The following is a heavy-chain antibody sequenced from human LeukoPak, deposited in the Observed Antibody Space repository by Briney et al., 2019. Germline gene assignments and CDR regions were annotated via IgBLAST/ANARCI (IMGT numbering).Heavy chain of an antibody. CDR2: ISASGGST. Sequence: PGGSLRLSCAASGFTFSSYAMIWVRQAPGKGLAWVSTISASGGSTYYADSVKGRFTISRDNSKNTLYLQMNSLRAGDTAVYYCAKRLQFDPWGQGTLVTVSS. J-gene: IGHJ5*02. CDR3: AKRLQFDP. V-gene: IGHV3-23*01. CDR1: GFTFSSYA.